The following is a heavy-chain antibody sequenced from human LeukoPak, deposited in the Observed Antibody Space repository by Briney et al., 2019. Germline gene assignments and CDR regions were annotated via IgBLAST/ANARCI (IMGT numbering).Heavy chain of an antibody. CDR3: ARDHGAARPNDAFDI. Sequence: GGSLRLSCAASGFTFSSYWMSWVRQAPGKGLEWVANIKQDGSEKYYVDSVKGRFTISRDNAKSSLYLQMNSLRADDTAVYYCARDHGAARPNDAFDIWGQGTMVTVSS. J-gene: IGHJ3*02. CDR1: GFTFSSYW. V-gene: IGHV3-7*01. D-gene: IGHD6-6*01. CDR2: IKQDGSEK.